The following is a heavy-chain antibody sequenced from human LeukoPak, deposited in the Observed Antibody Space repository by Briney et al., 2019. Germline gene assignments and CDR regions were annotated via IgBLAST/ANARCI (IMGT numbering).Heavy chain of an antibody. V-gene: IGHV4-39*01. D-gene: IGHD2-2*01. CDR3: ARMPGYCSSTSCYLFGMDV. CDR2: IYYSGST. J-gene: IGHJ6*02. CDR1: GGSITSSGYY. Sequence: SETLSLTCTVSGGSITSSGYYWGWIRQPPGKGLEWIGSIYYSGSTHYNPSLKSRVTISADTSKNRFSLKVSSVTAADTAVCYCARMPGYCSSTSCYLFGMDVWGQGTTVTVSS.